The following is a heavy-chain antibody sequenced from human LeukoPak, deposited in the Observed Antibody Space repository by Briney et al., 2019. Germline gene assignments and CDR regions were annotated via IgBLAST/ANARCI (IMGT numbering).Heavy chain of an antibody. V-gene: IGHV3-23*01. CDR2: ISDSGGSI. CDR3: ATEAHDNNWNFWFDP. J-gene: IGHJ5*02. D-gene: IGHD1-7*01. CDR1: GFTFSSYP. Sequence: PGGSLRLSCATSGFTFSSYPMSWVRQAPGKGLEWVSAISDSGGSIYYADSVKGRFTISRDNSKNTLYLQMNSLRAEDSAVYYCATEAHDNNWNFWFDPWGQGTLVTVSS.